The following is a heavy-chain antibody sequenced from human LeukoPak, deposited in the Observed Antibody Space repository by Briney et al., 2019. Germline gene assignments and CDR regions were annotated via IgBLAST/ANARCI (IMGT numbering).Heavy chain of an antibody. V-gene: IGHV4-30-4*01. Sequence: SETLSLTCAVYGGSFSGYYWSWIRQPPGKGLEWIGYIYYSGSTYYSPSLKSRVTISVDTSKNQFSLKLSSVTAADTAVYYCARGSYYYDSSGYYHWFDPWGQGTLVTVSS. D-gene: IGHD3-22*01. CDR3: ARGSYYYDSSGYYHWFDP. J-gene: IGHJ5*02. CDR2: IYYSGST. CDR1: GGSFSGYY.